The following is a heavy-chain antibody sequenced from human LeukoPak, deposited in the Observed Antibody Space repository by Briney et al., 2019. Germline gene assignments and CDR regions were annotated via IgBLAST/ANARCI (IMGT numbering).Heavy chain of an antibody. V-gene: IGHV1-46*01. CDR3: ARDLRYCSGGSCYHDY. J-gene: IGHJ4*02. CDR1: GYTFTSYD. Sequence: ASVKVSCKASGYTFTSYDINWVRQATGQGLEWMGIINPSGGSTSYAQKFQGRVTMTRDTSTSTVYMELSSLRSEDTAVYYCARDLRYCSGGSCYHDYWGQGTLVTVSS. CDR2: INPSGGST. D-gene: IGHD2-15*01.